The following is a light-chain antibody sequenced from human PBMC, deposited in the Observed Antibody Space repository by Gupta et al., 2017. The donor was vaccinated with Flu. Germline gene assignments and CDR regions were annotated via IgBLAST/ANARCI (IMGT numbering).Light chain of an antibody. CDR1: QNLNRF. V-gene: IGKV1-5*03. CDR3: QQYDTYPST. CDR2: RAS. J-gene: IGKJ2*01. Sequence: DIQMTQSPSSLSASVGDRVTITCRASQNLNRFLAWYQEIPGKAPRLLIYRASTLKSGVSSRLSGSGSGTEFTLTISSLHPEDFGTYYCQQYDTYPSTFGPGTKVELK.